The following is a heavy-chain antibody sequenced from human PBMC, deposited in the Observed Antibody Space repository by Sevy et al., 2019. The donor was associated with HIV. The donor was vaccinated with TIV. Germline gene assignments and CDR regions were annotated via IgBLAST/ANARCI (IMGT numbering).Heavy chain of an antibody. V-gene: IGHV3-48*02. CDR1: GFTFSSYS. J-gene: IGHJ4*02. CDR3: ARVSEHYYGSGSYFDY. D-gene: IGHD3-10*01. CDR2: ISSSSTI. Sequence: GGSLRLSCAASGFTFSSYSMNWVRQAPGKGLEWVSYISSSSTIYYADSVKGRFTISRDNAKNSLYLQMNSLRDEDTAVYYCARVSEHYYGSGSYFDYWGQGTLVTVSS.